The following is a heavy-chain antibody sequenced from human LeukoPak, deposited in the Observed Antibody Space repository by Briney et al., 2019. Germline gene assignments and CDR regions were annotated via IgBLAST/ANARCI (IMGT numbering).Heavy chain of an antibody. V-gene: IGHV5-51*01. CDR3: ARRGLCSGGSCYSDAFDI. CDR2: IYPGDSDT. D-gene: IGHD2-15*01. CDR1: GYRFTSYW. J-gene: IGHJ3*02. Sequence: GESLKISCKASGYRFTSYWIGWVRQMPGKGLEWMGIIYPGDSDTRYSPSFQGQVTISADKSISTAYLQWSSLKASDTAMYYCARRGLCSGGSCYSDAFDIWGQGTMVTVSS.